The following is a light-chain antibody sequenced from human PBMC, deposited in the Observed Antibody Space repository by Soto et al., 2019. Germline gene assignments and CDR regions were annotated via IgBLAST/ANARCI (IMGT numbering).Light chain of an antibody. V-gene: IGKV3-15*01. J-gene: IGKJ4*01. Sequence: EIVMTQSPATLSVSPGERATLSCRASQSVGSNLAWYQQKPGQAPRLLIYGASTRATGIPARFSGSGSGTEFTLTNSSLQSEDFAVYYCQQYDNWPPVTFGGGTKVEIK. CDR1: QSVGSN. CDR2: GAS. CDR3: QQYDNWPPVT.